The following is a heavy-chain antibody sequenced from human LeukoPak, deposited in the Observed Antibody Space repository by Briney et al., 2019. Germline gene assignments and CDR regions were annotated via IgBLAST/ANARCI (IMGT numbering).Heavy chain of an antibody. V-gene: IGHV6-1*01. J-gene: IGHJ4*02. CDR1: GDSVSSNSAA. Sequence: SQTLSLTCAISGDSVSSNSAAWNWIRQSPSRGLEWLGRTYYRSKWYNDYAVSVKSRITINPDTSKNQFSLQLNSVTPEDTAVYYCARGLLWFGESTNPLFDYWGQGTLVTVSS. D-gene: IGHD3-10*01. CDR3: ARGLLWFGESTNPLFDY. CDR2: TYYRSKWYN.